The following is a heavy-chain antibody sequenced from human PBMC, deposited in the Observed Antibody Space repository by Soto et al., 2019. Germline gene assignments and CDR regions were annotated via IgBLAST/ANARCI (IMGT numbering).Heavy chain of an antibody. V-gene: IGHV3-64*01. J-gene: IGHJ6*03. CDR2: ISSNGGST. CDR3: ARVGGSGSYYYYMDV. CDR1: GFTFSSYA. Sequence: PGGSLSLSCAASGFTFSSYAMHWVRQAPGKGLEYVSAISSNGGSTYYANSVKGRFTISRDNSKNTLYLQMGSLRAEDMAVYYCARVGGSGSYYYYMDVWGKGTTVTVSS. D-gene: IGHD3-10*01.